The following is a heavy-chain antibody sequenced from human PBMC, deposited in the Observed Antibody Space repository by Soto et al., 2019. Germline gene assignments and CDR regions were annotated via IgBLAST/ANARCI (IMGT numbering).Heavy chain of an antibody. J-gene: IGHJ6*02. CDR2: IYYSGST. Sequence: LETLCLTCTVSGGSISSYYLSWIRQPPGKGLEWIGYIYYSGSTNYNPSLKSRVTISVDTSKNQFSLKLSSVTAADTAVYYCARANQSHYDFWSGYLNYYGMDVWGQGTTVTVSS. CDR3: ARANQSHYDFWSGYLNYYGMDV. CDR1: GGSISSYY. V-gene: IGHV4-59*01. D-gene: IGHD3-3*01.